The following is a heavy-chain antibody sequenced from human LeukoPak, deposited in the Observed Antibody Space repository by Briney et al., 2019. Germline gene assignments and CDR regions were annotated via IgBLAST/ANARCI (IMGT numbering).Heavy chain of an antibody. J-gene: IGHJ3*01. CDR1: GFTVSSNY. Sequence: GGSLRLSCAASGFTVSSNYMSWVRQAPGKGLEWVSGISLNSVKTGYADSVKGRFIISRDNAKNSLYLQMNSLRTEDTALYYCVKDDGWYSWGQGTMVTVSS. CDR3: VKDDGWYS. CDR2: ISLNSVKT. V-gene: IGHV3-9*01. D-gene: IGHD2-15*01.